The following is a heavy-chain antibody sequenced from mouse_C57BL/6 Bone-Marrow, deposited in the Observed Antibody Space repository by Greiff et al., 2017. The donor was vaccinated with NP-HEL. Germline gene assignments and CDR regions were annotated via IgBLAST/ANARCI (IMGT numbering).Heavy chain of an antibody. Sequence: QVQLQQSGPELVKPGASVKISCKASGYAFSSSWMNWVKQRPGKGLEWIGRIYPGDGDTNYNGKFKGKATLTADKSSSTAYMQLSSLTSEDSAVYFCASSPLPGAMDYWGQGTSVTVSS. J-gene: IGHJ4*01. CDR2: IYPGDGDT. CDR3: ASSPLPGAMDY. V-gene: IGHV1-82*01. CDR1: GYAFSSSW.